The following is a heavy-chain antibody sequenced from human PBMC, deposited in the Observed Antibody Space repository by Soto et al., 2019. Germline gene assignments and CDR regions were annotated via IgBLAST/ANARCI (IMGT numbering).Heavy chain of an antibody. Sequence: GASVKVSRKAPGDTFTSYYLNWVRQAPGQGLEWMGVINPHGGSTKYAQKFQGRVTMTRDTSRSTVYMELRSLRSDDTAIYYCARSSGGNFGIIIEGSNWFDPWGQGTLVTVSS. J-gene: IGHJ5*02. CDR3: ARSSGGNFGIIIEGSNWFDP. CDR1: GDTFTSYY. CDR2: INPHGGST. V-gene: IGHV1-46*01. D-gene: IGHD3-3*01.